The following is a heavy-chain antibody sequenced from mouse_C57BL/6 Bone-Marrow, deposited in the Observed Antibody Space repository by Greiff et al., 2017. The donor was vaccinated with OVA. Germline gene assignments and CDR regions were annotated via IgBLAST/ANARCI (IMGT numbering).Heavy chain of an antibody. D-gene: IGHD1-1*01. CDR3: ARSCSSYGNYARDY. Sequence: EVKLVESGPELVKPGASVKIPCKASGYTFTDYNMDWVKQSHGKSLEWIGDINPNNGGTIYNQKFKGKATLTVDKSSSTAYMELRSLTSEDTAVYYCARSCSSYGNYARDYWGQGTSVTVSS. CDR1: GYTFTDYN. V-gene: IGHV1-18*01. J-gene: IGHJ4*01. CDR2: INPNNGGT.